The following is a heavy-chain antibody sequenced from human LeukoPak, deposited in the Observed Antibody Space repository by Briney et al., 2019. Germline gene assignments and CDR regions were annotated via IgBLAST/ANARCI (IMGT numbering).Heavy chain of an antibody. CDR2: MNPNSGNT. Sequence: ASVKVSCKASGYTFTSYDINWVRQATGQGLEWMGWMNPNSGNTGYAQKFQGRVTMTRNTSISTAYMELSSLRSEDTAVYYCARGLEYYYGSGSPVDYWGQGTLVTVSS. D-gene: IGHD3-10*01. CDR1: GYTFTSYD. J-gene: IGHJ4*02. CDR3: ARGLEYYYGSGSPVDY. V-gene: IGHV1-8*01.